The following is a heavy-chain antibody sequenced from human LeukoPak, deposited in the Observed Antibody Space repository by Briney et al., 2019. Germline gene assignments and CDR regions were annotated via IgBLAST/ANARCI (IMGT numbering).Heavy chain of an antibody. CDR2: INTSGSSM. J-gene: IGHJ6*03. CDR3: VRARLSKRDFWTDFGAYYYYMDV. V-gene: IGHV3-48*03. CDR1: GFLFSAYD. D-gene: IGHD3/OR15-3a*01. Sequence: GGSLRLSCVASGFLFSAYDMNWVRQAPGKGLEWLSFINTSGSSMYYADSVKGRFTISRDNAKNTLYLQMNSLRAEDTAVYFCVRARLSKRDFWTDFGAYYYYMDVWGTGTTATVSS.